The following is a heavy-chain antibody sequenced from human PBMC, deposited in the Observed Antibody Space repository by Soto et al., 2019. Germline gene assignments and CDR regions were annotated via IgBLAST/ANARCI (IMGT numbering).Heavy chain of an antibody. CDR3: AKDLQSYGDYDYYCYGMDV. CDR1: GFTFSTYG. Sequence: QVQLVESGGGEVQPGRSLTISCAASGFTFSTYGMHWVRQTPCKGLEWVAVISYDGTNKFYSDSVKCRFTISRDNFKNTLTLPMNSLRADDTAVYSCAKDLQSYGDYDYYCYGMDVWGLGTRVTVSS. CDR2: ISYDGTNK. V-gene: IGHV3-30*18. J-gene: IGHJ6*02. D-gene: IGHD4-17*01.